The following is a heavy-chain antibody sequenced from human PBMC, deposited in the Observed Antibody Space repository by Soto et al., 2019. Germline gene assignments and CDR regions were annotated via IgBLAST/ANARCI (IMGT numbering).Heavy chain of an antibody. CDR3: AADGRDGYNLFDY. Sequence: GASVKVSCKASGFTFTSSAVQWVRQARGQRLEWIGWIVVGSGNTNYAQKFQERVTITRDMSTSTAYMELSSLRSEDTAVYYCAADGRDGYNLFDYWGQGTLVTAPQ. D-gene: IGHD5-12*01. CDR2: IVVGSGNT. J-gene: IGHJ4*02. V-gene: IGHV1-58*01. CDR1: GFTFTSSA.